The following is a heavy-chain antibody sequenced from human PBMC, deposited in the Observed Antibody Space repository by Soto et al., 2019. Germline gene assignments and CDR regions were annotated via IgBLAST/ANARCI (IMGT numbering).Heavy chain of an antibody. CDR2: ISTTSTYI. J-gene: IGHJ6*02. Sequence: GGSLRLSCAASGFTFSGDGMNWVRQSPGKGLEWVSSISTTSTYIYYADSVKGRFTISRDNANNSLHLQMNDLRAEDTAVYYCARDYVMDVWGQGTTVTVSS. CDR1: GFTFSGDG. CDR3: ARDYVMDV. D-gene: IGHD3-10*02. V-gene: IGHV3-21*01.